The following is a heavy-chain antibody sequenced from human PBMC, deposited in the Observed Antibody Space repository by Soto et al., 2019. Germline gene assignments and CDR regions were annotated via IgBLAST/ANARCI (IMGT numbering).Heavy chain of an antibody. V-gene: IGHV3-21*01. J-gene: IGHJ4*02. Sequence: PGGSLRLSCAASGFTFSSYSMNWVRQAPGKGLEWVSSISSSSSYIYYADSVKGRFTIPRDNAKNSLYLQMNSLRAEDTAVYYCASGEWELPDYWGQGTLVTVSS. CDR3: ASGEWELPDY. D-gene: IGHD1-26*01. CDR1: GFTFSSYS. CDR2: ISSSSSYI.